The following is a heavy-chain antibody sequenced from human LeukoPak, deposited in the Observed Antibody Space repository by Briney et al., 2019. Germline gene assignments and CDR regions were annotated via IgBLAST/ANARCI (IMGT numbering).Heavy chain of an antibody. V-gene: IGHV1-69*04. J-gene: IGHJ4*02. Sequence: ASVKVSCKASGGTLSSYAISWVRQAPGQGLEWMGRIIPILGIANYAQKFQGRVTITADKSTSTAYMELSSLRSEDTAVYYCASEHGRFDYWGQGTLVTVSS. CDR1: GGTLSSYA. CDR3: ASEHGRFDY. CDR2: IIPILGIA.